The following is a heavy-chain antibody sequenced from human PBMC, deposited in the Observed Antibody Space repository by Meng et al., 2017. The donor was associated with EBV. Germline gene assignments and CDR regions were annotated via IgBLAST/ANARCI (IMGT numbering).Heavy chain of an antibody. D-gene: IGHD6-6*01. J-gene: IGHJ4*02. CDR1: GFSLSTGGVG. V-gene: IGHV2-5*02. CDR2: IYWDDDK. Sequence: QITLKDSCPQLVKPTQTLTLTYTFTGFSLSTGGVGVGWIRQPPGKALEWLALIYWDDDKRYSPSLKSRLTITKDTSKNQVVLTMTNMDPVDAATYYCAHIIAARPFDYWGQGTLVTVSS. CDR3: AHIIAARPFDY.